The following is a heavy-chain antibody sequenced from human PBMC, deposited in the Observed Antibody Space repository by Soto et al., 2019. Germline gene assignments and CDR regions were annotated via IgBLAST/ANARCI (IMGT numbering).Heavy chain of an antibody. V-gene: IGHV3-30*18. J-gene: IGHJ6*02. Sequence: PGGSLRLSCAASGFTFSSYGMHWVRQAPGKGLEWVAVITYDGSNKNYADSVKGRFTISRDNSKNTLYLQMNSLRAEDTAVYYCAKDELQDGRYYYYGMDVWGQGTTVTVSS. CDR3: AKDELQDGRYYYYGMDV. D-gene: IGHD1-7*01. CDR2: ITYDGSNK. CDR1: GFTFSSYG.